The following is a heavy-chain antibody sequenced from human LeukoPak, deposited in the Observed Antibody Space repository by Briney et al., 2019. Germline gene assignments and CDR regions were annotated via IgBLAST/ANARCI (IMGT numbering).Heavy chain of an antibody. V-gene: IGHV3-21*01. CDR2: ISSSSSYI. J-gene: IGHJ4*02. CDR3: ARGIRGTASDY. CDR1: GFTFSSYA. D-gene: IGHD5-18*01. Sequence: GGTLRLSCAASGFTFSSYAMTWVRQAPGKGLEWVSSISSSSSYIYYADSVKGRFTISRDNAKNSLYLQMNSLRAEDTAVYYCARGIRGTASDYWGQGTLVTVSS.